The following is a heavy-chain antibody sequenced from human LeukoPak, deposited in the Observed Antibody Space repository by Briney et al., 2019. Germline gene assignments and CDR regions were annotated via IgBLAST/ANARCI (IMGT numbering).Heavy chain of an antibody. Sequence: SQTLSLTCTVSGGSMSSGSYYWSWIRQSAGKGLEWIGRIYTSGSTNYNPSLKSRVSISVDTSKNQFSLKLRSVTAADTAMYYCARALRTVLPYYYMDVWGKGTTVTVSS. V-gene: IGHV4-61*02. CDR1: GGSMSSGSYY. J-gene: IGHJ6*03. D-gene: IGHD4-11*01. CDR2: IYTSGST. CDR3: ARALRTVLPYYYMDV.